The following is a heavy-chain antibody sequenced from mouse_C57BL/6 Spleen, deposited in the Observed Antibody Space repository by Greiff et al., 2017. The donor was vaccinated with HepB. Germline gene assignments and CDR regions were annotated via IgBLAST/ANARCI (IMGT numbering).Heavy chain of an antibody. V-gene: IGHV7-3*01. Sequence: DVKLQESGGGLVQPGGSLSLSCAASGFTFTDYYMSWVRQPPGKALEWLGFIRNKANGYTTEYSASVKGRFTIYRDKSQSILYLQMNALRAEDSATYYCARRTTVGAKDYWGQGTSVAVSS. CDR2: IRNKANGYTT. CDR1: GFTFTDYY. J-gene: IGHJ4*01. CDR3: ARRTTVGAKDY. D-gene: IGHD1-1*01.